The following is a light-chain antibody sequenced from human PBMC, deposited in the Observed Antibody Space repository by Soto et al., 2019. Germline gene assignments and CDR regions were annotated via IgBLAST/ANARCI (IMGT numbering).Light chain of an antibody. Sequence: DIQMTHSPSTLSASVGDRVTITCRASQTITRWMAWYQQKPGKAPKLLIYDASNLETGVPSRFSGSGSGTDFTFTISSLQPEDIATYYCQQYNSGWKFGQGTKVDIK. CDR2: DAS. V-gene: IGKV1-5*01. CDR3: QQYNSGWK. J-gene: IGKJ1*01. CDR1: QTITRW.